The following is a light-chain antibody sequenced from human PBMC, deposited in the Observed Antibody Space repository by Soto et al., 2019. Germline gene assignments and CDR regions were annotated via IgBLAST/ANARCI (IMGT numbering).Light chain of an antibody. CDR3: QQRSSWPLT. J-gene: IGKJ4*01. V-gene: IGKV3-11*01. Sequence: EILLTQSPATLSLSPGERATLSCRASQSVNSYLAWYQQKPGQAPRLLIYDASNRATGIPARFSGSGSETDFTLTISSLEPEDFAVYYCQQRSSWPLTFGGGTKVDIK. CDR2: DAS. CDR1: QSVNSY.